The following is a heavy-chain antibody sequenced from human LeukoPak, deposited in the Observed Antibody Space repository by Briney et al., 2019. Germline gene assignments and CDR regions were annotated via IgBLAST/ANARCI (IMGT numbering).Heavy chain of an antibody. Sequence: GGSLRLSCAASGFTFCIYTMNWVRQTPGKRLEWVSAVSATGGNTFYADSVKGRFTVSRDNSKNTVYLRMDRLRAEDTAVYYCAKDLRGYNVNDGIDYWGQGTLVTVSS. CDR3: AKDLRGYNVNDGIDY. V-gene: IGHV3-23*01. J-gene: IGHJ4*02. D-gene: IGHD1-1*01. CDR1: GFTFCIYT. CDR2: VSATGGNT.